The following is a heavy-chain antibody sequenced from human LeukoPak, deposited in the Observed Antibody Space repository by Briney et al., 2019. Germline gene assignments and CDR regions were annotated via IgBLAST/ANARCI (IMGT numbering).Heavy chain of an antibody. V-gene: IGHV4-59*01. CDR1: GGSMSNYY. CDR3: ARGLRDSRRSYHFDY. Sequence: ASETLSLTCTVSGGSMSNYYWSWIRQPPGKGLDCVGIIYYSGSTNYNPSLKSRVTISLDTSKNQFSLRLSSVTAADTAVYFCARGLRDSRRSYHFDYWGQGTLVTVS. CDR2: IYYSGST. J-gene: IGHJ4*02. D-gene: IGHD3-22*01.